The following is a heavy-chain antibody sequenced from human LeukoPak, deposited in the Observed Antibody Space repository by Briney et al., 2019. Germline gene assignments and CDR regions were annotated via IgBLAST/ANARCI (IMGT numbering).Heavy chain of an antibody. CDR1: GFTFSSYS. J-gene: IGHJ4*02. Sequence: GGSLRLSCAASGFTFSSYSMNWVRQAPGKGLEWVSYISSSSSTIYYADSVKGRFIISRDNAKNSLYLQMNSLRAEDTAVYYCARDGRVVSAHLGPELELPEGHFDYWGQGTLVTVSS. D-gene: IGHD1-7*01. V-gene: IGHV3-48*04. CDR2: ISSSSSTI. CDR3: ARDGRVVSAHLGPELELPEGHFDY.